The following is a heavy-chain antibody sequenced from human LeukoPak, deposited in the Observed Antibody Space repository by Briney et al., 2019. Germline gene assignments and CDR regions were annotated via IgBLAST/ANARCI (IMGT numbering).Heavy chain of an antibody. D-gene: IGHD2-2*01. Sequence: SETLSLTCAVYGGSFSGYYWSWIRQPPGKGLEWIGEINHSGGTNYNPSLKSRVTISVDTSKNQFSLKLSSVTAADTAVYYCAREGWGYCSSTSCYLDYWGQGTLVTVSS. CDR1: GGSFSGYY. J-gene: IGHJ4*02. CDR2: INHSGGT. V-gene: IGHV4-34*01. CDR3: AREGWGYCSSTSCYLDY.